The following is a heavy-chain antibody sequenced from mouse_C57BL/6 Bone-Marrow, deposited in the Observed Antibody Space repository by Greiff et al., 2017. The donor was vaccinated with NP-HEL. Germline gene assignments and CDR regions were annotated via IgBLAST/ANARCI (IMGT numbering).Heavy chain of an antibody. J-gene: IGHJ2*01. D-gene: IGHD1-1*01. Sequence: QVQLQQSGPELVKPGASVKLSCKASGYTFTSYDINWVKQRPGQGLEWIGWIYPRDGSTKFNEKFKGKATLTVDTSSSTAYMELHSLTSEDSAVYFCASYYGSSYVWYFDYWGQGTTLTVSS. V-gene: IGHV1-85*01. CDR1: GYTFTSYD. CDR3: ASYYGSSYVWYFDY. CDR2: IYPRDGST.